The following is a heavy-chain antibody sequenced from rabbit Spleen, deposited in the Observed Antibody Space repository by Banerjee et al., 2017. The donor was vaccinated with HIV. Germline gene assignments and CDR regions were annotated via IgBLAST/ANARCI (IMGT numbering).Heavy chain of an antibody. Sequence: QSLEESGGDLVKPGASLTLTCTTSGLDFSSDYWICWVRQAPGKGLEWIVCIDTGSSGFTYFASWAKGRFTISKTSSTTVTLQMTSLTAADTATYFCARDTGSSFSSYGMDLWGQGTLVTVS. CDR2: IDTGSSGFT. CDR3: ARDTGSSFSSYGMDL. V-gene: IGHV1S40*01. CDR1: GLDFSSDYW. J-gene: IGHJ6*01. D-gene: IGHD8-1*01.